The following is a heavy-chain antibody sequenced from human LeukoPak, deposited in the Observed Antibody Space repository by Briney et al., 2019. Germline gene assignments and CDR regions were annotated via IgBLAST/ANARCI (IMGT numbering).Heavy chain of an antibody. J-gene: IGHJ4*02. D-gene: IGHD3-10*01. CDR2: IKQDGSEK. Sequence: GTSLRLSCEASGFTFSHFGMHWVRQAPGKGLEWVANIKQDGSEKYYVDSVKGRFTISRDNAKNSLYLQMNSLRAEDTAVYYCARSSHYSFDYWGQGTLVTVSS. V-gene: IGHV3-7*01. CDR1: GFTFSHFG. CDR3: ARSSHYSFDY.